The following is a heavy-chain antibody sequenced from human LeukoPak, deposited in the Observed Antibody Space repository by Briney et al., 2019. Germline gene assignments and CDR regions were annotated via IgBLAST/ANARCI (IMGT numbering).Heavy chain of an antibody. J-gene: IGHJ6*02. D-gene: IGHD3-22*01. CDR1: GFTFSSYA. V-gene: IGHV3-30-3*01. CDR2: ISYDGSNK. CDR3: ARESVAVITFDGMDV. Sequence: GGSLRLSCAASGFTFSSYAMHWVRQAPGKGLEWVAVISYDGSNKYYADSVKGRFTISRDNAKNSLYLQMNSLRAEDTAVYYCARESVAVITFDGMDVWGQGTTVTVSS.